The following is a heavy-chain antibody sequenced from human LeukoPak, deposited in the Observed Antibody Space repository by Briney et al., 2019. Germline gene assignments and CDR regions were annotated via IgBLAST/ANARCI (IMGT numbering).Heavy chain of an antibody. CDR2: IYYSGST. J-gene: IGHJ5*02. CDR3: ARAHYGSGSYYLRFDP. Sequence: SETLSLTCTVSGGSISSYYWSWIRQPPGKELEWIGYIYYSGSTNYNPSLKSRVTISVDTPKNQFSLKLSSVTAADTAVYYCARAHYGSGSYYLRFDPWGQGTLVTVSS. D-gene: IGHD3-10*01. CDR1: GGSISSYY. V-gene: IGHV4-59*01.